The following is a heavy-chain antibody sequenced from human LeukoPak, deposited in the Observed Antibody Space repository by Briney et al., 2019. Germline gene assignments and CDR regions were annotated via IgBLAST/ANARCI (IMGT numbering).Heavy chain of an antibody. Sequence: IIYPRDSDTRYSPSFQCQVTISADKSISTAYLQWSSLKASDTAIYYCARRVAIFGSVDYWGQGTLVTVSS. J-gene: IGHJ4*02. CDR2: IYPRDSDT. CDR3: ARRVAIFGSVDY. V-gene: IGHV5-51*01. D-gene: IGHD2-21*01.